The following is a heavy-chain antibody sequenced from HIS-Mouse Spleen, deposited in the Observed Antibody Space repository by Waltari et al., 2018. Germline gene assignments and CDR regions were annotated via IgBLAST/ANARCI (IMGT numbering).Heavy chain of an antibody. D-gene: IGHD6-13*01. CDR1: GGSLSSSRYY. Sequence: QLQLQESGPGLVTPAETLSITCTVPGGSLSSSRYYWGRIRQPPGKGLEWIGSIYYSGSTYYNPSLKSRVTISVDTSKNQFSLKLSSVTAADTAVYYCAREIPYSSSWYDWYFDLWGRGTLVTVSS. J-gene: IGHJ2*01. V-gene: IGHV4-39*07. CDR2: IYYSGST. CDR3: AREIPYSSSWYDWYFDL.